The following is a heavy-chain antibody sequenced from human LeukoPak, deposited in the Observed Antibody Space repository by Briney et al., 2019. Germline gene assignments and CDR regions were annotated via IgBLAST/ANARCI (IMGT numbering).Heavy chain of an antibody. CDR3: AKARSSSGYFFEH. J-gene: IGHJ5*02. D-gene: IGHD3-10*01. CDR1: GFTFSSYA. V-gene: IGHV3-33*06. CDR2: IWYDGSKK. Sequence: GGSLRLSCAASGFTFSSYAMNWVRQAAGKGLEWVAVIWYDGSKKYYADSVKDRFTISRDNSKNTLYVQMNSLRADDTAVYYCAKARSSSGYFFEHWGQGTLVTVSS.